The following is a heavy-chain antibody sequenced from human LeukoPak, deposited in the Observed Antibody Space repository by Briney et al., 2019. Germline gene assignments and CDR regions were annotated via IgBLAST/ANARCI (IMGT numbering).Heavy chain of an antibody. CDR3: ARDTRSIAAAGHDY. D-gene: IGHD6-13*01. CDR1: GGTFSSYA. Sequence: ASVKVSCKASGGTFSSYAISWVRQAPGQGLEWMGGIIPIFGTANYAQKFQGRVTITADESTSTAYMELSSLRSEDTAAYYCARDTRSIAAAGHDYWGQGTLVTVSS. CDR2: IIPIFGTA. J-gene: IGHJ4*02. V-gene: IGHV1-69*13.